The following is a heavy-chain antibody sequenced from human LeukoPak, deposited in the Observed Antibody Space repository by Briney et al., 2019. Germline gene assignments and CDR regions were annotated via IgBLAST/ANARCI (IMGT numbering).Heavy chain of an antibody. Sequence: GGSLRLSCAASGFTFNLYAMSWVRQAPGRGLEWVSSISGYGDDTYYADSVKGRFTISRDNSKSTLSLQMHSLRAEDAAVYYCAKRLWSTSGAYSPFDYWGQGTLVSVFS. J-gene: IGHJ4*02. CDR3: AKRLWSTSGAYSPFDY. D-gene: IGHD3-10*01. CDR1: GFTFNLYA. V-gene: IGHV3-23*01. CDR2: ISGYGDDT.